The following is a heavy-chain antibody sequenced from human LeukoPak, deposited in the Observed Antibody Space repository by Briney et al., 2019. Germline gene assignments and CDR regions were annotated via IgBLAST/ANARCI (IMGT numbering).Heavy chain of an antibody. CDR2: INPNIGDT. CDR3: ARAKKYPNKVSYYFDY. J-gene: IGHJ4*02. V-gene: IGHV1-2*02. Sequence: ASVKVSCKASGYTFNGHYLHWVRQAPGQGLEWMGWINPNIGDTNYAQKIQGRVTMTRDTSINTVYMELRSLRSDDTAVYYCARAKKYPNKVSYYFDYWGQGTLVTVSS. CDR1: GYTFNGHY. D-gene: IGHD2/OR15-2a*01.